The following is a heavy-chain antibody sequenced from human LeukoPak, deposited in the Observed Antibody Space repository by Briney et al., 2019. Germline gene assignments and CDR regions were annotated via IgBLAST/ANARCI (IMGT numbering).Heavy chain of an antibody. J-gene: IGHJ3*02. CDR2: IYYSGST. Sequence: SETLSLTCTVSGGSISSYYWSWIRQPPGKGLEWIGYIYYSGSTNYNPSLKSRVTISVDTSKNQFSLKLSSVTAADTAVYYCARHRQGELPPHDAFDIGAQGTMVTVSS. CDR1: GGSISSYY. CDR3: ARHRQGELPPHDAFDI. V-gene: IGHV4-59*08. D-gene: IGHD1-26*01.